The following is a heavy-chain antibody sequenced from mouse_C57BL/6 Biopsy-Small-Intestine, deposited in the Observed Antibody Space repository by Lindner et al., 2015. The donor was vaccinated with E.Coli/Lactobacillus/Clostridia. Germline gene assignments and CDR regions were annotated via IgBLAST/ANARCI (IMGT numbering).Heavy chain of an antibody. CDR2: IYPRSGNT. CDR3: ANHPLYDVYYPPFAY. Sequence: VQLQESGAELARPGASVELSCKASGYTFTSYGISWVKQRTGQGLEWIGEIYPRSGNTYHNEKFKGKATLTADKSSSTAYMELRSLTSEDSAVYICANHPLYDVYYPPFAYWGQGTLVTVSA. CDR1: GYTFTSYG. D-gene: IGHD2-3*01. J-gene: IGHJ3*01. V-gene: IGHV1-81*01.